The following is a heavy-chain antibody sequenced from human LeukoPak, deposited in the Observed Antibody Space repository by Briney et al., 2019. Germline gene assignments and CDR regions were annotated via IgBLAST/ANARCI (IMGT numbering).Heavy chain of an antibody. CDR3: TVRTIGYSYGYGFDY. CDR1: GFTFSNAW. Sequence: GGSLRLSCAASGFTFSNAWMSWVRQAPGKGLEWVGRIKSKTDGGTTDYAAPVKGRFTISRDDSKNTLYLQMNGLKTEDTAVYYCTVRTIGYSYGYGFDYWGQGTLVTVSS. CDR2: IKSKTDGGTT. J-gene: IGHJ4*02. V-gene: IGHV3-15*01. D-gene: IGHD5-18*01.